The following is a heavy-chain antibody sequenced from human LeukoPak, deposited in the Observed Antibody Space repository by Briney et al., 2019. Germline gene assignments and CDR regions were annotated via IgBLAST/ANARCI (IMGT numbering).Heavy chain of an antibody. J-gene: IGHJ3*02. V-gene: IGHV4-4*07. CDR1: GASIRSYY. CDR2: IYTTGST. D-gene: IGHD1-26*01. Sequence: SETLSLTCTVSGASIRSYYWNWIRQPAGKGLEWIGRIYTTGSTNYNPSLKSRVTMSVDTSKNQFSLKLSSVTAADTAVYYCATEETSGVDAFDIWGQGTMVTVSS. CDR3: ATEETSGVDAFDI.